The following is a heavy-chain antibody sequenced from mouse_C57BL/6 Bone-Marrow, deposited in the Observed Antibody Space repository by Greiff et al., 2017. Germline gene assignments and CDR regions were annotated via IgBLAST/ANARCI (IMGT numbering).Heavy chain of an antibody. Sequence: EVQLQESGGGLVQPGGSMKLSCVASGFTFSNYWMNWVRQSPEKGLEWVAQIRLKSDNYATHYAESVKGRFTISRDDSKSSVYLQMNNLRAEDTGIYYCTESYYSYYYYAMDYWGQGTSVTVSS. CDR2: IRLKSDNYAT. V-gene: IGHV6-3*01. CDR3: TESYYSYYYYAMDY. D-gene: IGHD2-12*01. J-gene: IGHJ4*01. CDR1: GFTFSNYW.